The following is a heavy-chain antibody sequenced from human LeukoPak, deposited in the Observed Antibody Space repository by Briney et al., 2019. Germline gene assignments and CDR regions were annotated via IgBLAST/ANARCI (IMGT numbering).Heavy chain of an antibody. Sequence: GGSLRLSCVASGFDFSASSFNYIRQAPGKGLEWVSYIRASSSLISYPDSVKGRFTISRDNAKNSLYLQMNSLRAEDMALYYCAKDTYSYGSNAFDIWGQGTMVTVSS. CDR1: GFDFSASS. CDR2: IRASSSLI. V-gene: IGHV3-48*04. J-gene: IGHJ3*02. D-gene: IGHD5-18*01. CDR3: AKDTYSYGSNAFDI.